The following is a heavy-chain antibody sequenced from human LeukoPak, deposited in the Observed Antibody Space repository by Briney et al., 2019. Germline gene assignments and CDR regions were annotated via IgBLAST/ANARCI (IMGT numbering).Heavy chain of an antibody. J-gene: IGHJ3*02. Sequence: ASVKVSCKASGYTFTGYYMHWVRQAPGQGLEWMGWINPNSGGTNYAQKFQGRVTMTRDTSISTAYMELGRLRSDDTAVYYCARDLVSYYYDSSGYPFGAFDIWGQGTMVTVSS. V-gene: IGHV1-2*02. CDR1: GYTFTGYY. D-gene: IGHD3-22*01. CDR3: ARDLVSYYYDSSGYPFGAFDI. CDR2: INPNSGGT.